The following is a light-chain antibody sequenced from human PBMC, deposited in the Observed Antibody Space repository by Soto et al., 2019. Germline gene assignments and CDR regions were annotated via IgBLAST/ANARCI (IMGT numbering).Light chain of an antibody. CDR1: TSNVASNT. CDR2: ANN. J-gene: IGLJ1*01. CDR3: AAWDDTLNGLV. V-gene: IGLV1-44*01. Sequence: QSMLTQPPSASGTPGQTVTVSCSGSTSNVASNTVHWYQQLPGAAPKLLIYANNQRPSGVPDRFSGSKSGTSASLGISGLQPEDEAEYSCAAWDDTLNGLVFGSGIKVTV.